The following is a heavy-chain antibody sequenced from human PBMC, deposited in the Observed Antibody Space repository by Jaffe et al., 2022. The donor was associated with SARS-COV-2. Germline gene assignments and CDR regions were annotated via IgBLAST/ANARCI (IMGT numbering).Heavy chain of an antibody. D-gene: IGHD3-10*01. CDR2: IFYSGNT. CDR1: GHSISTNYY. Sequence: QVLLQESGPGLVKPSETLSLICSVSGHSISTNYYWGWIRQSPGKGLEWIASIFYSGNTYYNSSLKSRLTISVDKSKNEFSLRLTSMTVADMAVYYCARGTILGKGSWFDPWGQGTLVTVSS. CDR3: ARGTILGKGSWFDP. V-gene: IGHV4-38-2*02. J-gene: IGHJ5*02.